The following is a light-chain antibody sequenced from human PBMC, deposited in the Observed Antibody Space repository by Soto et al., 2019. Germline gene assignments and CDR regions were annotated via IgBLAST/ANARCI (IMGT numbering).Light chain of an antibody. J-gene: IGKJ1*01. CDR2: GTS. Sequence: EIVLTQSPGTLSLSPGDRASLSCRASQNVGSAYLAWYQHKPGQAPRLLIFGTSSRATGIPDRFSGSGSGEDFTLTISRLEAEDFAVYYCQQYGGSRWTFGQGTKVEAK. CDR3: QQYGGSRWT. V-gene: IGKV3-20*01. CDR1: QNVGSAY.